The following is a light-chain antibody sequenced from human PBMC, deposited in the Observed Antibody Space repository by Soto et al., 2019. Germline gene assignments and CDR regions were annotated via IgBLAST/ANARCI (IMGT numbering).Light chain of an antibody. J-gene: IGKJ1*01. CDR2: GAS. CDR1: QGIGNA. Sequence: IQMAESPSSLSASVGDRVTISCRASQGIGNALGWYQQKPGKPPKVLIYGASTLQSGVPSRFSGSGSGTDFTLTISSLQPEDFATYYCQQLNSYPPWTFGQGTKVDIK. CDR3: QQLNSYPPWT. V-gene: IGKV1-17*01.